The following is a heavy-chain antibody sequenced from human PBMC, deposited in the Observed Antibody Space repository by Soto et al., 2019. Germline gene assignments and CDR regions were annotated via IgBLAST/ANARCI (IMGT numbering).Heavy chain of an antibody. D-gene: IGHD1-26*01. J-gene: IGHJ4*02. CDR3: ARDGGIVGATGGGY. CDR2: IIPIFGTA. Sequence: QVQLVQSGAEVKKPGSSVKVSCKASGGTFSSYAISWVRQAPGQGLEWMGGIIPIFGTANYAQKFQGRVTNPADESTRTAYMEVRSLRSEDTAVYYCARDGGIVGATGGGYWGQGTLVTVSS. CDR1: GGTFSSYA. V-gene: IGHV1-69*01.